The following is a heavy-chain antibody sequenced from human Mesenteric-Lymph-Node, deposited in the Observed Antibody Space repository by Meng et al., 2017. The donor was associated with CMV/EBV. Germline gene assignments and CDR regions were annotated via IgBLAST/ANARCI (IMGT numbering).Heavy chain of an antibody. CDR1: FSSDW. D-gene: IGHD2-2*01. V-gene: IGHV3-74*01. CDR2: INSDGSST. CDR3: ARVRGLGYCSSTSCPRPFDY. Sequence: FSSDWMHWVRQAPGKGLVWVSRINSDGSSTSYADSVKGRFTISRDNAKNTLYLQMNSLRAEDTAVYYCARVRGLGYCSSTSCPRPFDYWGQGTLVTVSS. J-gene: IGHJ4*02.